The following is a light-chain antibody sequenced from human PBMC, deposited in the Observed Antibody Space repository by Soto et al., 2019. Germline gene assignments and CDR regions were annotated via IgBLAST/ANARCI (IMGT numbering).Light chain of an antibody. J-gene: IGLJ2*01. CDR2: KTN. Sequence: QSVLTQPPSASGTPGQRVTISCSGSSSNIGSNYVYWYQQFPGTAPKLLIYKTNQRPSGVPDRFSGSKSGTSASLAISGLRSEDEADCYCAAWDDSLSGPLFGGGTQLTVL. CDR1: SSNIGSNY. V-gene: IGLV1-47*01. CDR3: AAWDDSLSGPL.